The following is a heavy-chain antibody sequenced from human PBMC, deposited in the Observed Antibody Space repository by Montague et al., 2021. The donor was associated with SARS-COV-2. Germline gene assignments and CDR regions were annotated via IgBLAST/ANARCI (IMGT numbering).Heavy chain of an antibody. Sequence: PALVKPTQTLTLTCTFSGFSLRSDDEGVAWIRQSPGQALEWLAVIYWNGDKRYIPSLQRRLTITKDTSENQVVLTMTNMDPVDTATYYCAHRGMIRGLIFDYWGQGTLVTVSS. CDR1: GFSLRSDDEG. CDR2: IYWNGDK. CDR3: AHRGMIRGLIFDY. J-gene: IGHJ4*02. D-gene: IGHD3-10*01. V-gene: IGHV2-5*01.